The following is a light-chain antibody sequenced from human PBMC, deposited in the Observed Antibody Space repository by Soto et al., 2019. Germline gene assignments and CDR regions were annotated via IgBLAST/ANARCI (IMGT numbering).Light chain of an antibody. J-gene: IGKJ3*01. Sequence: EIVLTQSPATLSLSPGERATLSCRASQSVSSYLAWYQQKPGQAPRLLIYDASNRATGIPARFSGSGSGTDFTLTISRLEPEDFAVYYCQQYGSSPVTFGPGTKVDI. V-gene: IGKV3-20*01. CDR2: DAS. CDR1: QSVSSY. CDR3: QQYGSSPVT.